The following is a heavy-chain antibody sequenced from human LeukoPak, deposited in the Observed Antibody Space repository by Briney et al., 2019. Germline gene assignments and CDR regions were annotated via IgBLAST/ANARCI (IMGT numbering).Heavy chain of an antibody. CDR1: GFTFRSYA. V-gene: IGHV3-30*18. Sequence: PGTSLRLSCAASGFTFRSYAMHWVRQAPGKGLEWVAVISYDGSNKYYADSVKGRFIISRDKSKNTVHLQMNSLRTEDTAFYYCAKDRGRKMSYESSGYLDYWGQGTLVTVSS. CDR2: ISYDGSNK. CDR3: AKDRGRKMSYESSGYLDY. D-gene: IGHD3-22*01. J-gene: IGHJ4*02.